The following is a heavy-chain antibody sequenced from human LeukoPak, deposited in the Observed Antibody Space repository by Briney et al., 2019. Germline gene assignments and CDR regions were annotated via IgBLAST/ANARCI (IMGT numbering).Heavy chain of an antibody. CDR1: GFTFSNYA. CDR3: AKEAYYDGTGYFDF. D-gene: IGHD3-22*01. Sequence: PGGSLRLFCAASGFTFSNYAMTWVRQDPGKGLEWVSHISGSGDSTYYADSVKGRFTISRDNFKNTPYLQMNSLRAEDTAVYYCAKEAYYDGTGYFDFWGQGTLVTVSS. CDR2: ISGSGDST. V-gene: IGHV3-23*01. J-gene: IGHJ4*02.